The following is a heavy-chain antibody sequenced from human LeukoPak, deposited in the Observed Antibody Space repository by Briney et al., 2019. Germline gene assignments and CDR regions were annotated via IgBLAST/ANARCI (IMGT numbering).Heavy chain of an antibody. CDR3: ARGVGYSYGTNWFDP. CDR2: IYTSGST. CDR1: GGSISSYY. D-gene: IGHD5-18*01. Sequence: SETLSLTCTVSGGSISSYYWSWIRQPPGKGLEWIGYIYTSGSTNYNPSLKSRVTISVDTSKNQFSLKLSSVTAAGTAVYYCARGVGYSYGTNWFDPWGQGTLVTVSS. J-gene: IGHJ5*02. V-gene: IGHV4-4*09.